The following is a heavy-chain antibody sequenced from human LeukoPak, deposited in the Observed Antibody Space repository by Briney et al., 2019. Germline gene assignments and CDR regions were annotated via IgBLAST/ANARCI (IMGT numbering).Heavy chain of an antibody. D-gene: IGHD3-22*01. CDR2: IHPSGML. Sequence: PSETLSLTCTVSGGSISSGGYFWSWIRQSPGKGLEWIGSIHPSGMLYNNPSLESRVTISIDTSKNQFSLNLNSVTAADTAVYFCSRGLDSRKLGYWGQGTLVTVSS. CDR3: SRGLDSRKLGY. V-gene: IGHV4-31*03. CDR1: GGSISSGGYF. J-gene: IGHJ4*02.